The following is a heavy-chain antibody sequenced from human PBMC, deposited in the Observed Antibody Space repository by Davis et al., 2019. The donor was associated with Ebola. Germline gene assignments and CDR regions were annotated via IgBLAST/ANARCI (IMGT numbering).Heavy chain of an antibody. J-gene: IGHJ6*02. CDR1: GGSISSYY. CDR3: ARGRYYYGMDV. Sequence: MPSETLSLTCTVSGGSISSYYWSWIRQPPGKGLEWIGYIYYSGSTNCNPSLKSRVTISVDTSKNQFSLKLSSVTAADTAVYYCARGRYYYGMDVWGQGTTVTVSS. CDR2: IYYSGST. V-gene: IGHV4-59*01.